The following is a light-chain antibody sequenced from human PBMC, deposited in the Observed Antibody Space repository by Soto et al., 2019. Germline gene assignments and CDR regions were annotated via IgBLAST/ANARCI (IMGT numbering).Light chain of an antibody. J-gene: IGKJ5*01. Sequence: EIVLTQSPATLSSSPGERATLSCRASQSIANYLAWYQQKPGQAPRLLIYDTFNRATGIPARFSGSGSGTDFTLTISSLEPEDFAVYYCQQRYYWPITFGQGTRLEIK. CDR3: QQRYYWPIT. V-gene: IGKV3-11*01. CDR1: QSIANY. CDR2: DTF.